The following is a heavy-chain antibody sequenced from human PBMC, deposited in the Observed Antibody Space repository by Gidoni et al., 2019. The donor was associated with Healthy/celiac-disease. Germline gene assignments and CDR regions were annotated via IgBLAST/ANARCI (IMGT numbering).Heavy chain of an antibody. CDR1: GFTFDDYA. CDR2: ISWNSGSI. CDR3: AKGRIQLWLYYFDY. Sequence: EVQLVESGGGLVQPGRSLRLSCAASGFTFDDYAMHWVRQAPGKGLEWVSGISWNSGSIGYADSVKGRFTISRDNAKNSLYLQMNSLRAEDTALYYCAKGRIQLWLYYFDYWGQGTLVTVSS. D-gene: IGHD5-18*01. J-gene: IGHJ4*02. V-gene: IGHV3-9*01.